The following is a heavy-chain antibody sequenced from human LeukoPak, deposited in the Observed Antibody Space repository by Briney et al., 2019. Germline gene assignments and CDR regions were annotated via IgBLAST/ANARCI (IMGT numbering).Heavy chain of an antibody. CDR2: INAGNGNT. V-gene: IGHV1-3*01. CDR3: ARESCSGGSCYSGVSAWLASRGGNWFAP. D-gene: IGHD2-15*01. Sequence: ASVRVSCKASGYTFTSYAMHWVRQAPGQRLEWMGWINAGNGNTKYSQKFQGRVTITRDTSASTAYMQLSSLRSEDTAVYYCARESCSGGSCYSGVSAWLASRGGNWFAPWGQGPLVTVSS. J-gene: IGHJ5*02. CDR1: GYTFTSYA.